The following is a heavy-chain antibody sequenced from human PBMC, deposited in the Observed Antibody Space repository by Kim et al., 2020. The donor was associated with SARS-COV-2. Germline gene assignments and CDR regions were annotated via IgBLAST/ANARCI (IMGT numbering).Heavy chain of an antibody. Sequence: GRFTISRDNAKNSLYLQMNSLISEDTAVYYCARDLIYCSGGSCYESHFDYWGQGTLVTVSS. V-gene: IGHV3-48*03. D-gene: IGHD2-15*01. CDR3: ARDLIYCSGGSCYESHFDY. J-gene: IGHJ4*02.